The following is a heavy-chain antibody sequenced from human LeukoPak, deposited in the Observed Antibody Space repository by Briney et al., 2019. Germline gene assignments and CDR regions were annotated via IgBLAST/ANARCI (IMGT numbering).Heavy chain of an antibody. CDR2: IYSGGST. D-gene: IGHD3-22*01. CDR1: GFTVSSNY. J-gene: IGHJ4*02. Sequence: GGSLRLSCAASGFTVSSNYMSWVRQAPGKGLEWVSVIYSGGSTYYADSVKGRFTISRDNSKNTLYLQMNSLRAEDTAVYYCAKGYYYDSSGYYWVYWGQGTLVTVSS. V-gene: IGHV3-53*01. CDR3: AKGYYYDSSGYYWVY.